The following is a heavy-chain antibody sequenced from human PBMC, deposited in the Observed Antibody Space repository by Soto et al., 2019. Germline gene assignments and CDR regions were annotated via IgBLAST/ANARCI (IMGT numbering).Heavy chain of an antibody. Sequence: QVQLVQSGAEVKKPGSSVKVSCKASGGTFSSYAISWVRQAPGQGLEWMGGIIPIFGTANYAQKFQGRVTITADNSTSTAYMELSSLRSEDTAVYYCARDRRYCSSTSCYTLDYWGQGTLVTVSS. CDR3: ARDRRYCSSTSCYTLDY. CDR2: IIPIFGTA. D-gene: IGHD2-2*02. V-gene: IGHV1-69*06. CDR1: GGTFSSYA. J-gene: IGHJ4*02.